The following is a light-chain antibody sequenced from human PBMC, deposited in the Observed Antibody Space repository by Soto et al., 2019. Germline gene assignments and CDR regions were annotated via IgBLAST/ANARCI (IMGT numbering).Light chain of an antibody. Sequence: QSALTQPASVSGSPGQSITISCTGTRSDVGSHKFVSWYQQHPGKAPKLIIYEGSERPSGVSKRFSGSKSGNTASLTISGLQAEDEADYYCCSYAGSYVFGTGTKLTVL. CDR3: CSYAGSYV. CDR1: RSDVGSHKF. CDR2: EGS. V-gene: IGLV2-23*01. J-gene: IGLJ1*01.